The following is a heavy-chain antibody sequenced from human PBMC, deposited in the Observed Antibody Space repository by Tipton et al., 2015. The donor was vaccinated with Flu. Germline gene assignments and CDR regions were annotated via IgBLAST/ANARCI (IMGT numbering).Heavy chain of an antibody. D-gene: IGHD3-3*01. Sequence: GLVKPSETLSLTCTVSGGSISSYYWSWIRQPPGKGLEWIGYIYYSGSTNYNPSLKSRVTISVDTSKNQFSLKLSSVTAADTAVYYCARHNTPPRYYDFWSGINYYTDVWGKGTTVTVSS. J-gene: IGHJ6*03. CDR2: IYYSGST. CDR3: ARHNTPPRYYDFWSGINYYTDV. CDR1: GGSISSYY. V-gene: IGHV4-59*08.